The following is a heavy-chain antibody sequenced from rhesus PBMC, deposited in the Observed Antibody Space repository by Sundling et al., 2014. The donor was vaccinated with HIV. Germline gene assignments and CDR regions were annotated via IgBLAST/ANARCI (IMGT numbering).Heavy chain of an antibody. CDR3: VRRGSGWDY. V-gene: IGHV2-174*02. J-gene: IGHJ4*01. CDR1: GFSLSRSGMG. Sequence: QVTLKESGPALVKPTQTLTLTCSFSGFSLSRSGMGVGWIRQPPGKTLEWLTYIYWDDDKRYSPSLKSRLTISKDTSKNQVVLTMTNMDPVDTATYYCVRRGSGWDYWGQGVLVTVSS. CDR2: IYWDDDK. D-gene: IGHD6-31*01.